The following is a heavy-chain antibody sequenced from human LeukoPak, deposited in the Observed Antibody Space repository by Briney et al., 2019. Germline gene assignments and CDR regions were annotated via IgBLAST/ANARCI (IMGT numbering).Heavy chain of an antibody. CDR2: IIPIFGTA. J-gene: IGHJ3*02. V-gene: IGHV1-69*13. CDR1: GGTFSSYA. D-gene: IGHD2-21*02. Sequence: SVKVSCKASGGTFSSYAISWGRQAPGQGLEWMGGIIPIFGTANYAQKFQGRVTITADESTSTAYMELSSLRSEDTAVYYCARDLYYCGGDCHPAFDIWGQGTMVTVSS. CDR3: ARDLYYCGGDCHPAFDI.